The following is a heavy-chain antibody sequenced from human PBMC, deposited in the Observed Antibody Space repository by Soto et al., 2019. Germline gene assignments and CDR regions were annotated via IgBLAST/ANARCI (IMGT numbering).Heavy chain of an antibody. J-gene: IGHJ4*02. Sequence: QVQLAESGGGVVQPGRSLRLSCAATGFTFSNYGMHWVRQAPGKGLEWVAVILKDGSDQKYADSMKGRFTISRDNSENTLYLPMNGLRDEETAVYYCARDDGYPYNAFDYWGQGTLVTVSS. CDR3: ARDDGYPYNAFDY. V-gene: IGHV3-33*01. CDR1: GFTFSNYG. CDR2: ILKDGSDQ. D-gene: IGHD5-12*01.